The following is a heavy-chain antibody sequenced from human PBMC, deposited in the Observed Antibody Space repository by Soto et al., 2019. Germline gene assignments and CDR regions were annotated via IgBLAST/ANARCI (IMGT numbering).Heavy chain of an antibody. CDR1: GGSISSGDYY. J-gene: IGHJ5*02. Sequence: SETLSLTCTVSGGSISSGDYYWSWIRQPPGKGLEWIGYIYYSGSTYYNPSLKSRVTISVDTSKNQFSLKLSSVTAADTATYYCAHTWTLQGNWFDPWGQGTLVTVSS. V-gene: IGHV4-30-4*01. D-gene: IGHD5-12*01. CDR3: AHTWTLQGNWFDP. CDR2: IYYSGST.